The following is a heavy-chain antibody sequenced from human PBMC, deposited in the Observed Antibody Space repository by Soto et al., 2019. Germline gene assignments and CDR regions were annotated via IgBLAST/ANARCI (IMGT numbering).Heavy chain of an antibody. V-gene: IGHV3-23*01. Sequence: GGSLRLSCAASGFTFSNYAMSWVRQAPGKGLEWVSAISGSGGSTYYADSVKGRFTISRDNSKNTLYLQMNSLRAEDTAVYYCAKDDNCSGGSCYPSWYYGMDVWGQGTTVTVSS. J-gene: IGHJ6*02. CDR1: GFTFSNYA. CDR2: ISGSGGST. D-gene: IGHD2-15*01. CDR3: AKDDNCSGGSCYPSWYYGMDV.